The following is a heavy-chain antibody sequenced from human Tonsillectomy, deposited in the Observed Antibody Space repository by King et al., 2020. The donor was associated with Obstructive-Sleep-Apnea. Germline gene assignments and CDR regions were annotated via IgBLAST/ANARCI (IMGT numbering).Heavy chain of an antibody. CDR2: INHSGST. D-gene: IGHD3-10*01. J-gene: IGHJ4*02. V-gene: IGHV4-34*01. CDR1: GGSFSGYY. CDR3: ARAPSVGFGELFYYFDY. Sequence: HVQLQQWGAGLLKPSETLSLTCAVYGGSFSGYYWSWIRQPPGKGLEWIGEINHSGSTNYNPSLMSRVTISVDTSKNQFSLKLSSVTAADTAVYYCARAPSVGFGELFYYFDYWGQGTLVTVSS.